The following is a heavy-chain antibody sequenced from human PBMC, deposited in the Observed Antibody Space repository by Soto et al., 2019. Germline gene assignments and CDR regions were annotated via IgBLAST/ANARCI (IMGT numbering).Heavy chain of an antibody. CDR1: GYTFTSYG. CDR3: AGPYRGAFGGVIVYFDY. V-gene: IGHV1-18*04. J-gene: IGHJ4*02. CDR2: ISAYNGNT. D-gene: IGHD3-16*02. Sequence: ASVKVSCKASGYTFTSYGISWVRQAPGQGLEWMGWISAYNGNTDYAQKLQGRVTMTTDTSTSTAYMELRSLRSDDTAVYFCAGPYRGAFGGVIVYFDYWGQGTLVTVSS.